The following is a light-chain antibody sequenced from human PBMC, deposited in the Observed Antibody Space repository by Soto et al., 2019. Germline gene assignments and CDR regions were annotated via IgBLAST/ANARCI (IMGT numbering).Light chain of an antibody. CDR3: CSYAGSSPR. Sequence: QSALTQPASVSGSPGQSITISCTGTSSDVGSYNLVSWYQQHPGKAPKLMIYEGSKRPSGVSNRFSGSKSGNTASLTISGLPAEDEADYYCCSYAGSSPRFGTGTKLTVL. CDR1: SSDVGSYNL. CDR2: EGS. V-gene: IGLV2-23*01. J-gene: IGLJ1*01.